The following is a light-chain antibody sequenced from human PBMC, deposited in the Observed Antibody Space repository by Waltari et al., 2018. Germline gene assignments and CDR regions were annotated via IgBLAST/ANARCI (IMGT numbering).Light chain of an antibody. CDR3: CSYAASTISWV. V-gene: IGLV2-23*01. J-gene: IGLJ3*02. CDR2: EDT. CDR1: SSDVGSYNL. Sequence: QSALTQPASVSESPGQSITISCTGTSSDVGSYNLVAWYQQHPGKAPTLIMYEDTKRPSGVSNRFSGSKSGNTASLTISGLQAEDEADYYCCSYAASTISWVFGGGTKLTVL.